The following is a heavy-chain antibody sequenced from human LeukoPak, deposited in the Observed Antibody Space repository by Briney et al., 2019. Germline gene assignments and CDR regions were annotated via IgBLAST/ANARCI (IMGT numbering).Heavy chain of an antibody. D-gene: IGHD4-17*01. CDR1: GFTFSSYS. Sequence: GGSLRLSCAASGFTFSSYSMNWVRQAPGKGLEWVSSISSSSSYIYYADSVKGRFTISRDDAKNSLYLQMNSLRAEDTAVYYCASLYGHGIFGYWGQGTLVTVSS. CDR3: ASLYGHGIFGY. V-gene: IGHV3-21*01. CDR2: ISSSSSYI. J-gene: IGHJ4*02.